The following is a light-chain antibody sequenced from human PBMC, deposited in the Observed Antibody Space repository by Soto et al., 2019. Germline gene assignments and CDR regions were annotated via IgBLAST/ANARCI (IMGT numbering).Light chain of an antibody. J-gene: IGKJ4*01. CDR3: QHYGSSPLT. CDR2: GAS. V-gene: IGKV3-20*01. Sequence: DIVLTQSPGTLSLSPGERAALSCRASQSVSRYLAWYQQKPGQAPRLLIYGASGRATDIPDRFTGSGSGTDFTLIISRLEPEDFAVYYCQHYGSSPLTFGGGTKVDIK. CDR1: QSVSRY.